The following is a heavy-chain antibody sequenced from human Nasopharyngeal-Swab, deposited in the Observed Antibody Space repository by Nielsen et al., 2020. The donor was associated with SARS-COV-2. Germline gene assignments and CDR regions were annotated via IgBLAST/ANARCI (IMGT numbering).Heavy chain of an antibody. Sequence: SETLSLTCTVSGGSISSYYWSWFRQPPGKGLEWIGHIFYSGSTNYNPSLKSRVTISIDTSRNQFSLKLSSVTAADTAVYYCARLLSGTKPPHDAFDIWGQGTMVTVSS. CDR3: ARLLSGTKPPHDAFDI. D-gene: IGHD1-26*01. CDR1: GGSISSYY. CDR2: IFYSGST. J-gene: IGHJ3*02. V-gene: IGHV4-59*08.